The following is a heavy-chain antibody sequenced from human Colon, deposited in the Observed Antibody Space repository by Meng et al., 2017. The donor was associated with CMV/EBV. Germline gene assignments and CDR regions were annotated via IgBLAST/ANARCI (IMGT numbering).Heavy chain of an antibody. Sequence: EVGPGGSERGFVLPVDSRRPSCAVSGFSIMCVYMGWGQQAPWKGLVFVSALYSGGIIYYADSVKGRSAISADNAKNTLYLQMDGLRAVDTAVYYCARQLSSSSSYVSWGQGTLVTVSS. CDR3: ARQLSSSSSYVS. CDR1: GFSIMCVY. D-gene: IGHD2-2*01. J-gene: IGHJ5*02. V-gene: IGHV3-66*04. CDR2: LYSGGII.